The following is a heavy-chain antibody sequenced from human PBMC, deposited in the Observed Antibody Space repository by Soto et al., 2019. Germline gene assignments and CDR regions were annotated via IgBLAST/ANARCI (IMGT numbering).Heavy chain of an antibody. CDR3: ARDGATGTTPGGY. J-gene: IGHJ4*02. Sequence: VQLVESGGGLVKPGGSLRLSCAASGFTFSSYSMNWVRQAPGKGLEWVSSISSSSSYIYYADSVKGRFTISRDNAKNSLYLQMNSLRAEDTAVYYCARDGATGTTPGGYWGQGTLVTVSS. D-gene: IGHD1-1*01. V-gene: IGHV3-21*01. CDR1: GFTFSSYS. CDR2: ISSSSSYI.